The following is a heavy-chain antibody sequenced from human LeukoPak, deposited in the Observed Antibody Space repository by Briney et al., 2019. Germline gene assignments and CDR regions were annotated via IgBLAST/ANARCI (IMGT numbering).Heavy chain of an antibody. CDR3: ARETADLGRSFDY. J-gene: IGHJ4*02. CDR1: GGSISSNSYF. CDR2: IYDSGST. V-gene: IGHV4-39*07. D-gene: IGHD1-1*01. Sequence: PSETLSLTCAVSGGSISSNSYFWGWIRQPPGKGLEWIGSIYDSGSTYYNPSLKNRVTISVDTSKNQFSLKLSSLTAADTAVYYCARETADLGRSFDYWGQGALVTVSS.